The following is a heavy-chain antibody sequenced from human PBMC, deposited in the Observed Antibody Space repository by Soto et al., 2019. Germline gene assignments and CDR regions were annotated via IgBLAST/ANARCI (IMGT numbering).Heavy chain of an antibody. V-gene: IGHV4-34*01. CDR2: INHSGST. D-gene: IGHD3-10*01. CDR1: GGSFSSYY. CDR3: ARGLYSGSGRSFAGPFLDP. Sequence: SGTLSLTCAVYGGSFSSYYCSWTRQHPGKGLEWIGEINHSGSTNYNPSLKSRVTISVDTSKNQFSLKLSSVTAADTAVYYCARGLYSGSGRSFAGPFLDPWVKGTLVPVSP. J-gene: IGHJ5*02.